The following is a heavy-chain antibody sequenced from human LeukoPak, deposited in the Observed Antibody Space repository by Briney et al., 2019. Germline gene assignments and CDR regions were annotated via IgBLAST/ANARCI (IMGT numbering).Heavy chain of an antibody. J-gene: IGHJ6*02. D-gene: IGHD5-18*01. V-gene: IGHV1-18*01. CDR2: ISAYNGNT. CDR1: GYTFTSYG. CDR3: AREGNSYGQYYYYYGMDV. Sequence: VASVKVSCKASGYTFTSYGISWVRQAPGQGLEWMGWISAYNGNTNYAQKLQGRVTMTTDTSTSTAYMELRSLRSDDTAVYYCAREGNSYGQYYYYYGMDVWGQGTTVTVSS.